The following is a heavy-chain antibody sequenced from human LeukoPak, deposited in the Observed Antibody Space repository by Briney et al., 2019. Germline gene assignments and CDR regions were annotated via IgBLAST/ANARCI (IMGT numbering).Heavy chain of an antibody. Sequence: GRSLRLSCEASGFTFSSYGMHWVRRAPGKGLEWMTVISHDGSNEYYVDSVKGRFTISRDNSKSTLYLQMNSLRAEDTAVYYCAKEGYYGSGSFPDSWGQGTLVTVSS. CDR1: GFTFSSYG. V-gene: IGHV3-30*18. CDR2: ISHDGSNE. D-gene: IGHD3-10*01. CDR3: AKEGYYGSGSFPDS. J-gene: IGHJ4*02.